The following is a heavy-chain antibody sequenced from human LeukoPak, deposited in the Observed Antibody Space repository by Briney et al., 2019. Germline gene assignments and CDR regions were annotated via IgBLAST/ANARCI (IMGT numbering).Heavy chain of an antibody. D-gene: IGHD2-2*01. V-gene: IGHV3-66*02. J-gene: IGHJ3*02. CDR1: GFTVSGNY. CDR3: ATRYCSSTSCYRGAFDI. CDR2: IYSGGDT. Sequence: PGGSLRLSCAASGFTVSGNYMSWVRQAPGKGLEWVSLIYSGGDTYYADSVKGRFTISRDNSKNTLYLQMDSQRAEDTAVYYCATRYCSSTSCYRGAFDIWGQGTMVTVSS.